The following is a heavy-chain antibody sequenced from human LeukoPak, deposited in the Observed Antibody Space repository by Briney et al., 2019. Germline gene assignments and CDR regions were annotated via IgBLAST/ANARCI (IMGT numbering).Heavy chain of an antibody. CDR3: AGGIFGVVTHGLFDY. Sequence: TLSLTCTVSGGSISSGSYYWSWIRQPAGKGLEWIGRIYTSGSTNYNPSLKSRVTISVVTSKNQFSLKLSSVTAADTAVYYCAGGIFGVVTHGLFDYWGQGTLVTVSS. D-gene: IGHD3-3*01. J-gene: IGHJ4*02. CDR1: GGSISSGSYY. V-gene: IGHV4-61*02. CDR2: IYTSGST.